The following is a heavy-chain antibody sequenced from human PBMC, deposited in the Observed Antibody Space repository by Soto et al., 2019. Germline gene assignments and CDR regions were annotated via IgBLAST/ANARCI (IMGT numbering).Heavy chain of an antibody. J-gene: IGHJ6*03. CDR2: FDPEDGET. CDR1: GYTLTELS. Sequence: ASVKVSCKVSGYTLTELSMHWVRQAPGKGLEWMGGFDPEDGETIYAQKFQGRVTMTEDTSTDTAYMELSSLRSEDTAVYYCATGIYYYYYMDVWGKGTTVTVSS. V-gene: IGHV1-24*01. CDR3: ATGIYYYYYMDV.